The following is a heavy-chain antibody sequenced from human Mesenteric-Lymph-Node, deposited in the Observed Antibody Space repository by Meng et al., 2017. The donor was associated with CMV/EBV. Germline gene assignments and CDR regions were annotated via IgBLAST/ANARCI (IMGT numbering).Heavy chain of an antibody. CDR1: GGSFSGYY. J-gene: IGHJ5*02. CDR3: ARGKRIVVVVAAPHNWFDP. D-gene: IGHD2-15*01. V-gene: IGHV4-34*01. Sequence: SETLSLTCAVYGGSFSGYYWSWIRQPPGKGLEWIGEINHSGSTNYNPSLKSRVTISVDTSKNQFSLKLSSVTAADTAVYYCARGKRIVVVVAAPHNWFDPWGQGTLVTVSS. CDR2: INHSGST.